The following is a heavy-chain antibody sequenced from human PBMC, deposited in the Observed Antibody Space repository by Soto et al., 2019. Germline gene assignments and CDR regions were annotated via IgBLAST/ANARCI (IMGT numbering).Heavy chain of an antibody. J-gene: IGHJ5*02. Sequence: QVQLQQWGAGLLKPSETLSLTCAVYGGSFSGYYWSWFRQPPGKGLEWIGDINHSGSTNYNPSLNSRVTISVDTSKNQFSLKLSSVTAADTAVYYCARGRVVVAATINRFDPWGQGTLVTVSS. CDR2: INHSGST. CDR1: GGSFSGYY. V-gene: IGHV4-34*01. D-gene: IGHD2-15*01. CDR3: ARGRVVVAATINRFDP.